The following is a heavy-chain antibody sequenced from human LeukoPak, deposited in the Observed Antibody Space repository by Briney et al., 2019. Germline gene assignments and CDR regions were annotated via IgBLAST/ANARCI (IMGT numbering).Heavy chain of an antibody. Sequence: GGSLRLSCAASGFTFSGYEMNWVRQAPGKGLEWISYISRSGTTKDYADSVKGRFTISRDNAKNSLYLQMNSLRDDDTAVYYCARDGGGPLDWGQGTLVTVSS. CDR1: GFTFSGYE. D-gene: IGHD3-10*01. CDR2: ISRSGTTK. V-gene: IGHV3-48*03. J-gene: IGHJ4*02. CDR3: ARDGGGPLD.